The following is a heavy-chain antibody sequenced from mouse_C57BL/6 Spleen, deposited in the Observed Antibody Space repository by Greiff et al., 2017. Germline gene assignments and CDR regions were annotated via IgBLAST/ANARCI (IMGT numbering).Heavy chain of an antibody. CDR3: AREYYGPFAY. CDR2: IYPGSGST. CDR1: GYTFTSYW. J-gene: IGHJ3*01. Sequence: QVQLQQPGAELVKPGASVKMSCKASGYTFTSYWITWVKQRPGQGLEWIGDIYPGSGSTNYNEKFKSKATLTVATSSSTAYMQLSSLTSEDSAVYYCAREYYGPFAYWGQGTLVTVSA. V-gene: IGHV1-55*01. D-gene: IGHD1-1*01.